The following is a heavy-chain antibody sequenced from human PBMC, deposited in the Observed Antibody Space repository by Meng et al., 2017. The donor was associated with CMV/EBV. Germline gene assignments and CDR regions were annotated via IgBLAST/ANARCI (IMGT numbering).Heavy chain of an antibody. D-gene: IGHD6-6*01. CDR3: AISGIAARVSPIDY. V-gene: IGHV5-10-1*01. Sequence: GGSLRLSCKGSGYSFTSYWISWVRQMPGKGLEWMGRIDPSDSYTNYSPSFQGHVTISADKYISTAYLQWSSLKASDTAMYYCAISGIAARVSPIDYWGQGTLVTVSS. CDR1: GYSFTSYW. CDR2: IDPSDSYT. J-gene: IGHJ4*02.